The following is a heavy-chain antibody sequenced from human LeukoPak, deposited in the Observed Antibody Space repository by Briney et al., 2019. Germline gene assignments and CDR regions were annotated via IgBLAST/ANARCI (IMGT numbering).Heavy chain of an antibody. D-gene: IGHD6-19*01. CDR1: GFTFSDYY. CDR2: ISSSGSTI. Sequence: PGGSLRLSCAASGFTFSDYYMSWIRQAPGKGLEWVSYISSSGSTIYYADSVRGRFTISRDNAKNSLYLQMNSPRAEDTAVYYCARRRIAVAGIRGWYFDLWGRGTLVTVSS. V-gene: IGHV3-11*01. CDR3: ARRRIAVAGIRGWYFDL. J-gene: IGHJ2*01.